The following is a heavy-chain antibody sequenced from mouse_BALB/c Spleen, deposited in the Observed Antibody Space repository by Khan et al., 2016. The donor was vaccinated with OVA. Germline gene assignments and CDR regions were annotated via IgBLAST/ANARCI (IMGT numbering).Heavy chain of an antibody. Sequence: QVQLKESGPGLVAPSQSLSITCTVSAFSLTSYGVHWVRQPPGKGLEWLGLIWAGGSTNYNSALMSRLTINKDNSKSQVFLKMNSLQTDDTAMYYCAGDYGSSFECFDVWGAGTTVTVSS. CDR3: AGDYGSSFECFDV. CDR2: IWAGGST. J-gene: IGHJ1*01. CDR1: AFSLTSYG. D-gene: IGHD1-1*01. V-gene: IGHV2-9*02.